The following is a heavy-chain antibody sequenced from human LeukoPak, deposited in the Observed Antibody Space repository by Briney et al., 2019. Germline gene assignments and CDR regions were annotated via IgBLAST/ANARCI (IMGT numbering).Heavy chain of an antibody. Sequence: SVKVSCKASGYTFTSYGISWVRQAPGQGLEWMGGIIPIFGTANYAQKFQGRVTITTDESTSTAYMELSSLRSEDTAVYYCARGKGRPFDYWGQGTLVTVSS. CDR1: GYTFTSYG. V-gene: IGHV1-69*05. J-gene: IGHJ4*02. CDR3: ARGKGRPFDY. CDR2: IIPIFGTA.